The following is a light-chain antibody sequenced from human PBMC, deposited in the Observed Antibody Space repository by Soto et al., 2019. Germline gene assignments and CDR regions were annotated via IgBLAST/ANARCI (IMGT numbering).Light chain of an antibody. J-gene: IGLJ1*01. CDR2: LTSDGSH. CDR1: SGHSSNA. Sequence: QSALTQSPSASASLGAPVKLTCTLTSGHSSNAIAWHQQQPGKGPRYLMKLTSDGSHSKGDGFPDRFSGYCAGAERYLTISSLQSEDEADYYCQHWGTGIQVFGTGTKLTVL. CDR3: QHWGTGIQV. V-gene: IGLV4-69*01.